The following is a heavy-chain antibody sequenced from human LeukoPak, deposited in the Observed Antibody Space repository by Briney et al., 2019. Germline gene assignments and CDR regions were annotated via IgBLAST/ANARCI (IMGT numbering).Heavy chain of an antibody. D-gene: IGHD4-11*01. CDR2: NYYGGST. CDR1: GGPISRGVYF. CDR3: ARADAFGNNNYLNWFDS. V-gene: IGHV4-31*03. Sequence: SQTLSLTCTVSGGPISRGVYFWTWIRQHPGKGLEWIRYNYYGGSTYYNPSLKSRLTISVDTSNNQFSLNLRSVTAADTAVYYCARADAFGNNNYLNWFDSWGQGILVTVSS. J-gene: IGHJ5*01.